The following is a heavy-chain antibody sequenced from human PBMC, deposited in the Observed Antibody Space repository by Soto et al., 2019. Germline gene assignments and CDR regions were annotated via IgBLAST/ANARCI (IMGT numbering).Heavy chain of an antibody. V-gene: IGHV5-51*01. D-gene: IGHD2-15*01. J-gene: IGHJ6*02. CDR1: GYSFPSQW. CDR3: AGCSGGSCYYYYYGMDV. CDR2: IYPADSDT. Sequence: TGESLKISCKGSGYSFPSQWIGWVRQMPGKGLEWMGNIYPADSDTRYSPSFQGQVTISADKSIRTAYLQWSSLKASDTAMYYCAGCSGGSCYYYYYGMDVWGQGTTVTVSS.